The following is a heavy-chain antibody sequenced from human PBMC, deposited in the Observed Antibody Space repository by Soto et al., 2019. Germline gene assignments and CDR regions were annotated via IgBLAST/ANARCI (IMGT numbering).Heavy chain of an antibody. CDR2: IIPIFGTA. V-gene: IGHV1-69*12. J-gene: IGHJ3*02. CDR3: ARDPRYCGGDCYGTDAFDI. D-gene: IGHD2-21*02. Sequence: QVQLVQSGAEVKKPGSSVKVSCKASGGTFSSYAISWVRQAPGQGLEWMGGIIPIFGTANYAQKFQGRVTITADESTSTAYMELSSLRSEDTAVYYCARDPRYCGGDCYGTDAFDIWGQGTMVTVSS. CDR1: GGTFSSYA.